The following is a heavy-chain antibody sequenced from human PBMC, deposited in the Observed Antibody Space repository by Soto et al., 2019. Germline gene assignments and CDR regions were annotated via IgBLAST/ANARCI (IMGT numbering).Heavy chain of an antibody. V-gene: IGHV1-69*06. Sequence: GASVKVSCKASGGTSSSYAISWVRQAPGQGLEWMGGIIPIFGTANYAQKFQGRVTITADKSTSTAYMELSSLRSEDTAVYYCARRSGYDGWFDPWGQGTLVTVSS. CDR1: GGTSSSYA. D-gene: IGHD5-12*01. CDR2: IIPIFGTA. CDR3: ARRSGYDGWFDP. J-gene: IGHJ5*02.